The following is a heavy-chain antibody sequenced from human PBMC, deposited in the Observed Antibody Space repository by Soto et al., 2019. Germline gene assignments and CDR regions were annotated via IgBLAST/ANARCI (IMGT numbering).Heavy chain of an antibody. CDR2: FDPEDGET. CDR3: ATSPYSGSYYYYYGMDV. V-gene: IGHV1-24*01. D-gene: IGHD1-26*01. J-gene: IGHJ6*02. CDR1: GYTLTELS. Sequence: ASVKVSCKVSGYTLTELSMHWVRQAPGKGLEWMGGFDPEDGETIYAQKFQGRVTMTEDTSTDTAYMELSSLRSEDTAVYYCATSPYSGSYYYYYGMDVWGQGTTVTVSS.